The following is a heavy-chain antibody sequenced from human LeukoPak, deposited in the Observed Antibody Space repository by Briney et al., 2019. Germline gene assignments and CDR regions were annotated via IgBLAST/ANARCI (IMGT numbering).Heavy chain of an antibody. D-gene: IGHD1-26*01. CDR2: INTDGSST. CDR1: GFSFSSYW. CDR3: ASSPRYSANY. Sequence: GGSLRLSCAASGFSFSSYWMHWVRQAPGKGLVWVSRINTDGSSTSYADSVKGRFTFSRDNAKNMLYLQMNSLRAEDTAVYYCASSPRYSANYWGQGTLVTVSS. J-gene: IGHJ4*02. V-gene: IGHV3-74*01.